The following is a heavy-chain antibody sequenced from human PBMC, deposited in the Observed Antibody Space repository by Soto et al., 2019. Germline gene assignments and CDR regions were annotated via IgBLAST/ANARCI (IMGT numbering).Heavy chain of an antibody. CDR2: ISYDGSNK. D-gene: IGHD2-15*01. J-gene: IGHJ4*02. Sequence: QVQLVESGGGVVQPGRSLRLSCAASGFTFSSYAMHWVRQAPGQGLEWVAGISYDGSNKYYADSVKGRFTISRDNSKNTLYLQMNSLRAEDTAVYYCARDGDCSGGSCYSRGGYFDYWGQGTLVTVSS. V-gene: IGHV3-30-3*01. CDR3: ARDGDCSGGSCYSRGGYFDY. CDR1: GFTFSSYA.